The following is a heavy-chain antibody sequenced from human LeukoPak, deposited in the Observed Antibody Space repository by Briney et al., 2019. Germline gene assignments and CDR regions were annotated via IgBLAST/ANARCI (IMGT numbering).Heavy chain of an antibody. J-gene: IGHJ4*02. CDR1: GFASSSYE. CDR3: EGDTRRDGNNYLCC. V-gene: IGHV3-48*03. CDR2: ISSSGSTK. D-gene: IGHD5-24*01. Sequence: GGSLRLSCAASGFASSSYEINSGAQAPGKGLEWVSYISSSGSTKYYADSVKGRFTISRDNPKDSLYLQMNSLIAEDTDLYCCEGDTRRDGNNYLCCRGQGTLVTVSS.